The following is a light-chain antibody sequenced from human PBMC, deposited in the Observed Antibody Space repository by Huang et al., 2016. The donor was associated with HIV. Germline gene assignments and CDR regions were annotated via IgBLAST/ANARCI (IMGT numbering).Light chain of an antibody. V-gene: IGKV3-20*01. CDR3: QQYETIPLT. J-gene: IGKJ4*01. Sequence: EIVLTQAPGTLSLSPGERATLSCRASQSISRNYLAWYQQKVGQAPRLLIYGASSGATGIPDRFSGSGSGTDFTLTISSLEPEYFAVYYCQQYETIPLTFGGGTKVEIK. CDR1: QSISRNY. CDR2: GAS.